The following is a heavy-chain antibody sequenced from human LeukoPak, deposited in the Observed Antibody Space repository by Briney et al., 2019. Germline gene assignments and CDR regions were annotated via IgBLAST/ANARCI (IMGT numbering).Heavy chain of an antibody. V-gene: IGHV3-23*01. CDR1: GFSFNGYA. J-gene: IGHJ4*02. D-gene: IGHD1-1*01. Sequence: GGSLRLSCAASGFSFNGYAMSWVRQAPGKGLEWVSSISGSGASTFYVDSVKGRFILSKDSSTNTLFLQMNSLRGEDTAVHYCAKGSRGYTHYYLDSWGQGTHVTVSS. CDR2: ISGSGAST. CDR3: AKGSRGYTHYYLDS.